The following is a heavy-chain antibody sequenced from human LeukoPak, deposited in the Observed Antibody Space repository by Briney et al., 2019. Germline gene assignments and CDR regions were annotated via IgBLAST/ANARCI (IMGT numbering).Heavy chain of an antibody. J-gene: IGHJ4*02. D-gene: IGHD6-13*01. CDR2: ISYDGSNK. CDR3: AKDNVAAAGRYFDY. Sequence: GGSLRLSCAASGFTVSSYSMNWVRQAPGKGLEWVALISYDGSNKYFADSVKGRFTISRDNSKNTLYLQMHSLRAEDTAVYYCAKDNVAAAGRYFDYWGQGTLVTVSS. V-gene: IGHV3-30*18. CDR1: GFTVSSYS.